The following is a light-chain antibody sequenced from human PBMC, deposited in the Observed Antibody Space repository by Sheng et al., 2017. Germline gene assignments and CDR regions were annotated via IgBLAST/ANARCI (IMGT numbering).Light chain of an antibody. Sequence: QSVLTQAASVSGSPGQSITISCTGTSSDVGGYNYVSWYQQHPGKAPKLMIYDVSNRPSGVSNRFSGSKSGNTASLTISGLQAEDEADYYCSSYTSSSTWVFGGGTKLTVL. CDR2: DVS. J-gene: IGLJ3*02. V-gene: IGLV2-14*03. CDR1: SSDVGGYNY. CDR3: SSYTSSSTWV.